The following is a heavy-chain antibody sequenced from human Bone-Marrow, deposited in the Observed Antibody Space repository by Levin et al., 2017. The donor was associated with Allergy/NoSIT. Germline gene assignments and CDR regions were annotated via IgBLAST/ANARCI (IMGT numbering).Heavy chain of an antibody. D-gene: IGHD5-12*01. CDR1: GFTFSHYW. Sequence: SCAASGFTFSHYWMHWVRQAPGKGLVWVSGINSDGTTTSYADSVRGRFTISRDNAENTVYLQMNSLRDDDTAVYYCARGDIVAKGYFDYWGQGTLVIVSS. J-gene: IGHJ4*02. CDR3: ARGDIVAKGYFDY. CDR2: INSDGTTT. V-gene: IGHV3-74*01.